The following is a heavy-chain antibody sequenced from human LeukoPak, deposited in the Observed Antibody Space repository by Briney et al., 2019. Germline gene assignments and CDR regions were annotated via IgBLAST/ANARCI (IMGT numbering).Heavy chain of an antibody. CDR2: INHSGST. J-gene: IGHJ4*02. CDR3: ARGDYYDSSGLFDY. CDR1: GGSFSGYY. D-gene: IGHD3-22*01. Sequence: PSETLSLTCAVYGGSFSGYYWSWIRQPPGKGLEWIGEINHSGSTNYNPSLKSRVTISVDTSKNQFSLKLSSATAADTAVYYCARGDYYDSSGLFDYWGQGTLVTVSS. V-gene: IGHV4-34*01.